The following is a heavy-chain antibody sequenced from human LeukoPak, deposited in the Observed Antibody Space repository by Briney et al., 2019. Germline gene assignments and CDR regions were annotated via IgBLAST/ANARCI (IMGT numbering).Heavy chain of an antibody. CDR3: ARDSGRGYAMDV. V-gene: IGHV3-48*04. D-gene: IGHD1-1*01. Sequence: GGSLRLSCAASGFSFSAYHMDWVRQAPGKGLEWLSYISSGSHAVYNSDSVKGRFSITRDNAKNSLYLQMSNLRAEDTAVYFCARDSGRGYAMDVWGQGTTVIVSS. CDR2: ISSGSHAV. J-gene: IGHJ6*02. CDR1: GFSFSAYH.